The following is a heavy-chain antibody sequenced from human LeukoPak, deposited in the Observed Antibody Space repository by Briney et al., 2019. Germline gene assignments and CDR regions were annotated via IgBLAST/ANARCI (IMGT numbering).Heavy chain of an antibody. J-gene: IGHJ3*02. Sequence: GGSLKLSCAASGFTFSGSDIHWVRQASGKGLEWVGHIRSKTNSYATADAASVKGRFTFSRDDSKNTAYIQMNSLKTEDTAVYYCTRHNYDRSGYGAFDIWGQGTMVTVSS. CDR1: GFTFSGSD. CDR2: IRSKTNSYAT. D-gene: IGHD3-22*01. V-gene: IGHV3-73*01. CDR3: TRHNYDRSGYGAFDI.